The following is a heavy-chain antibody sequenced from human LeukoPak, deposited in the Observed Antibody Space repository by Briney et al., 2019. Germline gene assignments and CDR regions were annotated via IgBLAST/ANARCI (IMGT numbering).Heavy chain of an antibody. CDR2: ISAYNGNT. J-gene: IGHJ4*02. D-gene: IGHD3-3*01. CDR1: GYTFTSYG. V-gene: IGHV1-18*01. CDR3: ARDRAILGSHSLYFDY. Sequence: ASVKVSCKASGYTFTSYGISWVRQAPGQGLEWMGWISAYNGNTNYAQKLQGRVTMTTDTSTSTAYMELRSLRSDDTAVYYCARDRAILGSHSLYFDYWGQGTLATVSS.